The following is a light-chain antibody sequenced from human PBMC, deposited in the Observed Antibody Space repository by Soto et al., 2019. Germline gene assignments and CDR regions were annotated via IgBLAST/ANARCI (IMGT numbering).Light chain of an antibody. J-gene: IGKJ5*01. CDR2: RAS. Sequence: VLTQSPGTLSVSPGAGATLSCRASQSVGSLLAWYQQKPGQAPRLLIYRASIRAAGLPAKFSGSGSGTEFTLTISRLQSEDFGVYYCQQYYQWPITFGQGTRLDIK. V-gene: IGKV3-15*01. CDR1: QSVGSL. CDR3: QQYYQWPIT.